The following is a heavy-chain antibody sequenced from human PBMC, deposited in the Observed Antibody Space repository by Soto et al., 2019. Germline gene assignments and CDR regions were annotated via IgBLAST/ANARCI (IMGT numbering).Heavy chain of an antibody. D-gene: IGHD5-12*01. J-gene: IGHJ5*02. CDR2: IYSSGSS. CDR3: ARTPRYSGYDEPGGFDP. CDR1: GGSISSYY. V-gene: IGHV4-59*01. Sequence: PSETLSLTCTVSGGSISSYYWSCIRQPPWKGLEWIGYIYSSGSSNYNPSLKSRVTISVDTSKNQFSLKLSSVTAADTAVYYCARTPRYSGYDEPGGFDPWGQGTLVTVS.